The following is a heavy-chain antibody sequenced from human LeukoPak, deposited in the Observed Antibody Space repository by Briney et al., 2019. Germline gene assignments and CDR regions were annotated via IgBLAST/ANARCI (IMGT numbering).Heavy chain of an antibody. CDR2: ISGNGDNT. V-gene: IGHV3-20*04. Sequence: GGSLRLSCAASGFNFGDYGMSWVRQAPGKGLEWVSGISGNGDNTAYADSVKGRFTISGDNAKNSLYLQMNSLRAEDTALYYCARGWGFYYYYYYYMDVWGKGTTITVSS. D-gene: IGHD7-27*01. CDR1: GFNFGDYG. J-gene: IGHJ6*03. CDR3: ARGWGFYYYYYYYMDV.